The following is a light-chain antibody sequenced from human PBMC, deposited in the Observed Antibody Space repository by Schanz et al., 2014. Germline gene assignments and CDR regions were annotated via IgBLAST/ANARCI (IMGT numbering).Light chain of an antibody. CDR1: QSVSSS. J-gene: IGKJ1*01. CDR2: GAS. CDR3: QQYNNWPRT. V-gene: IGKV3-15*01. Sequence: EIVLTQSPGTLSVSPGERATLSCRASQSVSSSLAWYQQKPGQAPRLLIYGASTRATGIPARFSGSGSGTEFTLTISSLQSEDFAVYYCQQYNNWPRTFGQGTKVEV.